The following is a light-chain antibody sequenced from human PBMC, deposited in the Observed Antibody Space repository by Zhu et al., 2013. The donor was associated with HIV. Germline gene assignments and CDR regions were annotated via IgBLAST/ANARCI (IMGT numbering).Light chain of an antibody. CDR1: NSDVGTYNL. Sequence: QSALTQPASVSGSPGQSITISCTGTNSDVGTYNLVSWYQQHPGKAPNLIIYEVRRRPSGVPDRFSGSKSGTSASLAISGLRSEDEADYYCATWDDSLNAAIFGGGTKLTVL. CDR3: ATWDDSLNAAI. V-gene: IGLV2-14*02. J-gene: IGLJ2*01. CDR2: EVR.